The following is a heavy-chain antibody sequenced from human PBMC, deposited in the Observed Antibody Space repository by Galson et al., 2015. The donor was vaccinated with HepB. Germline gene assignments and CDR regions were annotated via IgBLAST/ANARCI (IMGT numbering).Heavy chain of an antibody. CDR1: GFSFSFHT. D-gene: IGHD3-9*01. CDR3: ATTKFGNGSYWTFEM. CDR2: FSTNGATI. Sequence: LRHAAPASGFSFSFHTWRWAGQAQGKDLQSGSYFSTNGATIDKTPSVKGRFIVARDNARNTAFLQLTSLRTEDTAVYYCATTKFGNGSYWTFEMWGQGTLVTVSS. V-gene: IGHV3-11*04. J-gene: IGHJ3*02.